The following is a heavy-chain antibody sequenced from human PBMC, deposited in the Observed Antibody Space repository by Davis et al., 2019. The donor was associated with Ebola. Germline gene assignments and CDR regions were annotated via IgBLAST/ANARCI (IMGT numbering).Heavy chain of an antibody. CDR1: GFTFSNAW. J-gene: IGHJ4*02. D-gene: IGHD3-10*01. V-gene: IGHV3-33*08. CDR3: ARAGVQY. CDR2: IWYDGSNK. Sequence: GESLKISCAASGFTFSNAWMNWVRQAPGKGLEWVAVIWYDGSNKYYADSVKGRFTISRDNSKNTLYLQMNSLRAEDTAVYYCARAGVQYWGQGTLVTVSS.